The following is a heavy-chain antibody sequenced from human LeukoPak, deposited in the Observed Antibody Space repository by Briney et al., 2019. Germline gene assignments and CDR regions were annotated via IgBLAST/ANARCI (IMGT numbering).Heavy chain of an antibody. CDR2: LSSSSSYI. CDR1: GFTFSSYG. Sequence: SGGSLRLSCAASGFTFSSYGMHWVRQAPGKGLEWVSSLSSSSSYIDYADSVKGRFTISRDNAKNSLYLQMNSLRAEDTAVYYCARAGRAYSSSWYWFDPWGQGTLVTVSS. V-gene: IGHV3-21*01. J-gene: IGHJ5*02. CDR3: ARAGRAYSSSWYWFDP. D-gene: IGHD6-13*01.